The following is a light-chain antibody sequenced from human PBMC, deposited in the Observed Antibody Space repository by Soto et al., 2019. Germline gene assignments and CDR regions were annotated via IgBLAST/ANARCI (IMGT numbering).Light chain of an antibody. V-gene: IGLV1-40*01. CDR3: QSYDSSLSGYVV. CDR2: VNS. CDR1: SSNIGAGYD. J-gene: IGLJ2*01. Sequence: QSVLTQPPSVSGAPGQRVTISCTGSSSNIGAGYDVHWYQQLPGTAPKLLIYVNSNRPSGVPDRFSGSKSGTSASLAITGLQAEDEADYYCQSYDSSLSGYVVSGGGTKLTVL.